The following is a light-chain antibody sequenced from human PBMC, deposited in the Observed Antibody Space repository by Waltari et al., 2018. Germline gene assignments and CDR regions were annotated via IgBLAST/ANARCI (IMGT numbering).Light chain of an antibody. CDR3: QQLDTYPPWT. CDR2: AAS. CDR1: QGINNS. J-gene: IGKJ1*01. V-gene: IGKV1-9*01. Sequence: DIQLTQAPSFLSASVGDRVTVTCRASQGINNSLAWYQQKPGRAPKLLIYAASTLQSGVPSRFSGSGSGTAFALTISSLQPEDFATYYCQQLDTYPPWTFGQGTKVELK.